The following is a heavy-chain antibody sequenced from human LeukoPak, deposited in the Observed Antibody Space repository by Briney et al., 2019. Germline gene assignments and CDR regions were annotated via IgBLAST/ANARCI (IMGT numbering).Heavy chain of an antibody. CDR3: ARETSLAGFASGLGFNY. V-gene: IGHV4-59*01. Sequence: PSETLSLTCTVSGGSISGWYWSWIRQPPGKGLEWIGNIYGSGYTNYNPSLKSRVTMSIDTSKNHFSLKLTSVTAADTATYYCARETSLAGFASGLGFNYWGQGILVSVSS. J-gene: IGHJ4*01. CDR1: GGSISGWY. CDR2: IYGSGYT. D-gene: IGHD6-19*01.